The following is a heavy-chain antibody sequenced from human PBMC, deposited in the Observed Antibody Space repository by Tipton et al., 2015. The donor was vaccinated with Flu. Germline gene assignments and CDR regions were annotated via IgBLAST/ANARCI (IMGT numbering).Heavy chain of an antibody. CDR3: ARSTYYYGSGSSDY. Sequence: TLSLTCTVSGYSISSGYYWGWIRQPPGKGLEWIGSISHSGSTYYNPSLKSRVTMSVDTSKNQFSLKLNSVTAADTAVYYCARSTYYYGSGSSDYWGQGSLVTVSS. D-gene: IGHD3-10*01. V-gene: IGHV4-38-2*02. CDR2: ISHSGST. J-gene: IGHJ4*02. CDR1: GYSISSGYY.